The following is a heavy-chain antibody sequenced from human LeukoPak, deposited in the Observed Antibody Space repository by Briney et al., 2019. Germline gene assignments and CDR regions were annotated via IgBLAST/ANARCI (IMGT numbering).Heavy chain of an antibody. J-gene: IGHJ4*02. V-gene: IGHV1-69*06. D-gene: IGHD3-10*01. CDR1: GGTFSSYA. CDR2: IIPIFGTA. Sequence: SVKVSCKASGGTFSSYAISWVRQAPGQGLEWMGGIIPIFGTANYAQKFQGRVTITADKSTSTAYMELSSLRSEDTAVYYCASDYGSASPFDYWGQGTLVTVSS. CDR3: ASDYGSASPFDY.